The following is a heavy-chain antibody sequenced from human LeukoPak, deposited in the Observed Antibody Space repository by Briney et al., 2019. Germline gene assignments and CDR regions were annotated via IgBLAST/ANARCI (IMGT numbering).Heavy chain of an antibody. CDR1: GYSFTSYW. D-gene: IGHD2-2*01. J-gene: IGHJ5*02. CDR2: IYPGDSDT. V-gene: IGHV5-51*01. CDR3: ARGSTILANWFDP. Sequence: GESLKISCKGSGYSFTSYWIGWGRLLPGKGLEWMGIIYPGDSDTRYSPSFQGQVTISADKSISTAYLQWSSLKASDTAMYYCARGSTILANWFDPWGQGTLVTVSS.